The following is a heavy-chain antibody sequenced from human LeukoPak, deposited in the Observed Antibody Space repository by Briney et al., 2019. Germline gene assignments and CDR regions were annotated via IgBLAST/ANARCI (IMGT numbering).Heavy chain of an antibody. CDR1: GFTFDDYA. V-gene: IGHV3-48*03. D-gene: IGHD6-13*01. J-gene: IGHJ4*02. CDR2: ISSRAATI. Sequence: GGSLRLSCAASGFTFDDYAMHWVRQAPGKGLEWVSSISSRAATIYYTDSVRGRFTISRDNAKNSLYLQMNSLRAEDTAVYYCARVGALSSSWLLYWGQGALVTVSS. CDR3: ARVGALSSSWLLY.